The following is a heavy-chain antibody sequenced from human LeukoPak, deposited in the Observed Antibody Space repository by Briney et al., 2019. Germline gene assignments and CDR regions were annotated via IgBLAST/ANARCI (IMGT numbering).Heavy chain of an antibody. Sequence: PGGPLRLSCAASGFTFSSYSMNWVRQAPGKGLEWVSSISSSSSYIYYADSVKGRFTISRDNAKNSVYLQMNTLRAEDTAVYYCARAGSGLFPARGNSGCLDYWGQGTLVTVSS. CDR2: ISSSSSYI. D-gene: IGHD5-12*01. V-gene: IGHV3-21*01. CDR3: ARAGSGLFPARGNSGCLDY. J-gene: IGHJ4*02. CDR1: GFTFSSYS.